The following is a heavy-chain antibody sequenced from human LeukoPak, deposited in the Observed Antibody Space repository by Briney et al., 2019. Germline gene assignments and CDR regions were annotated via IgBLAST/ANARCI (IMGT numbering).Heavy chain of an antibody. J-gene: IGHJ4*02. CDR3: ARDYGSGSPLDY. CDR1: GYTLTELS. CDR2: FDPEDGET. D-gene: IGHD3-10*01. Sequence: ASVKVSCKVSGYTLTELSMHWVRQAPGKGLEWMGGFDPEDGETIYAQKFQGRVTMTEDTSTDTAYMELSSLRSEDTAVYYCARDYGSGSPLDYWGQGALVTVSS. V-gene: IGHV1-24*01.